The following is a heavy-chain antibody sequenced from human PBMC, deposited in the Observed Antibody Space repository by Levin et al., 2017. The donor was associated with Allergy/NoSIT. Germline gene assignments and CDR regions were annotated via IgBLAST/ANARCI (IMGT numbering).Heavy chain of an antibody. J-gene: IGHJ1*01. Sequence: TGESLKISCTGSGFTFSVYAMHWVRQAPGKGLEWVAVVSPGGDTEYYEDSVKGRFTISRDNSKNTMFLQMNSLRPDDTAVYFCASDVLGYCTDVACYSTRAYDDWGQGTLVTISS. CDR1: GFTFSVYA. CDR2: VSPGGDTE. V-gene: IGHV3-30-3*01. CDR3: ASDVLGYCTDVACYSTRAYDD. D-gene: IGHD2-21*02.